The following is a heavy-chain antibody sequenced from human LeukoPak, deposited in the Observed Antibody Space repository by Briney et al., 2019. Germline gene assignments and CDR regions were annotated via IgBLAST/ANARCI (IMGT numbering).Heavy chain of an antibody. Sequence: SETLSLTCTVSGGSISSSSYYWGWIRQPPGKGLEWIGSIYYSGSTYYNPSLKSRVTMSVGTSRNQFSLKLSSVTAADTAVYYCARDRGTWNDDGFDYWGQGTLVTVSS. CDR1: GGSISSSSYY. V-gene: IGHV4-39*07. CDR2: IYYSGST. CDR3: ARDRGTWNDDGFDY. J-gene: IGHJ4*02. D-gene: IGHD1-1*01.